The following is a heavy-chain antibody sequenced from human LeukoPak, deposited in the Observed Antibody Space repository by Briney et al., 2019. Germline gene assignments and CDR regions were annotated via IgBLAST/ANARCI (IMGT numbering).Heavy chain of an antibody. CDR3: ARADKVKWFAEIGDVFDI. CDR1: GGSISSGSYY. D-gene: IGHD3-10*01. CDR2: IYTTGNT. J-gene: IGHJ3*02. Sequence: SETLSLTCIVSGGSISSGSYYYNWIRQPAGKGLEWIGRIYTTGNTNYNPSLKSRVTVSFDMSRNQFSLKLSAVTAADTAIYYCARADKVKWFAEIGDVFDIWGQGTVVTVSS. V-gene: IGHV4-61*02.